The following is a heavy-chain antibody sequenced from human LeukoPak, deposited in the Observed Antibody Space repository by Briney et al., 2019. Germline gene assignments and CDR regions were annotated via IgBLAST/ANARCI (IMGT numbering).Heavy chain of an antibody. V-gene: IGHV3-30*04. CDR3: AKRKGSAFDI. CDR1: GFTFSTYP. CDR2: ILYDGSNQ. D-gene: IGHD3-10*01. Sequence: PGGSLRLSCAASGFTFSTYPMHWVRQAPGKRLEWVALILYDGSNQCYGDSVKGRFTISRDNSKNTLYLQMNSLRAEDTAVYYCAKRKGSAFDIWGQGTMVTVSS. J-gene: IGHJ3*02.